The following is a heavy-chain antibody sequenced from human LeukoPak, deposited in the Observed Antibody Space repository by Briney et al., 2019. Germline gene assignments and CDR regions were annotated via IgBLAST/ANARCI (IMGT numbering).Heavy chain of an antibody. Sequence: SETLSLTCTVSGGSISSYYWSWIRQPPGKGLEWIGYIYTSGSTNYNPSPKSRATISVDTSKNQFSLKLSSVTAADTAVYYCARHPSAIFGYYYYYMDVWGKGTTVTVSS. D-gene: IGHD2-2*01. CDR2: IYTSGST. CDR3: ARHPSAIFGYYYYYMDV. V-gene: IGHV4-4*09. J-gene: IGHJ6*03. CDR1: GGSISSYY.